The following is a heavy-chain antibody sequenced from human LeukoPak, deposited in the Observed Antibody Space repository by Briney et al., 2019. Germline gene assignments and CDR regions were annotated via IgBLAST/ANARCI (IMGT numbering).Heavy chain of an antibody. CDR1: GGSISSGSYY. J-gene: IGHJ4*02. CDR3: AASYYYGSGANGPSFDY. V-gene: IGHV4-61*02. CDR2: IYTSGST. D-gene: IGHD3-10*01. Sequence: PSETLSLTCTVSGGSISSGSYYWSWIRQPAGKGLEWIGRIYTSGSTNYNPSLKSRVTISVDTSKNQVSLKLSSVTAADTAVYYCAASYYYGSGANGPSFDYWGQGTLVTVSS.